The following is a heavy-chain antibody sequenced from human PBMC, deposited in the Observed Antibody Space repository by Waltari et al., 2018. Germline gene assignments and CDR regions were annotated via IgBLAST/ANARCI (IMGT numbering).Heavy chain of an antibody. CDR1: GGSVSSGGYY. D-gene: IGHD6-13*01. CDR2: IDNTWNT. J-gene: IGHJ4*02. Sequence: QVHLQESGPGLGNPSLTLSLTCTVCGGSVSSGGYYWSWFRQRPGEALEWIGHIDNTWNTDYNPSIRSRVDISLDTSENQFSLKVNLLTAADTAVYYCARDLKYTNGWYEMPVWGQGTLVTVSS. V-gene: IGHV4-31*03. CDR3: ARDLKYTNGWYEMPV.